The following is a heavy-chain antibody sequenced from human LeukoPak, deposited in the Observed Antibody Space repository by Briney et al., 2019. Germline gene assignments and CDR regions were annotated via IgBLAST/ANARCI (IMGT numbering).Heavy chain of an antibody. Sequence: ASVKVSCKASGYTFTGYYMHWVRQAPGQGLEWMGWINPNSGGTNYAQKFQGRVTMTRDASISTAYMELSRLRSGDTAVYYCARPRYCSSTSCYDDWFDPWGQGTLVTVSS. CDR1: GYTFTGYY. J-gene: IGHJ5*02. D-gene: IGHD2-2*01. CDR3: ARPRYCSSTSCYDDWFDP. V-gene: IGHV1-2*02. CDR2: INPNSGGT.